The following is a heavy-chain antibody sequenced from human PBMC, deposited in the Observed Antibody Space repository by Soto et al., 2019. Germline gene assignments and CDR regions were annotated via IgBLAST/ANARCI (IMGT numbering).Heavy chain of an antibody. CDR3: ARSFGVAAAGPFDY. J-gene: IGHJ4*02. V-gene: IGHV1-3*01. Sequence: ASVKVSCKASGYTFTSYAMHWVRQAPGQRLEWMGWINAGNGNTKYSQKFQGRVTITRDTSASTAYMELSSLRSEDTAVYYCARSFGVAAAGPFDYWGQGNLVTVSS. D-gene: IGHD6-13*01. CDR2: INAGNGNT. CDR1: GYTFTSYA.